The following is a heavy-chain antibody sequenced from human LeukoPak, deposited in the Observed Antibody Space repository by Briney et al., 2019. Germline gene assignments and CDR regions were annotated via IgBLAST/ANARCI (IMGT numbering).Heavy chain of an antibody. D-gene: IGHD5-12*01. Sequence: ASVKVSCKASGYTFTSYGISWVRQAPGQGLEWMGWISGYNGNTHYAQKVRGRVTMTTDTSTSTVYMELRGLRSDDTAVYYCARVDSWDSGYDLPDDYWGQGTLVTVSS. CDR2: ISGYNGNT. CDR3: ARVDSWDSGYDLPDDY. J-gene: IGHJ4*02. V-gene: IGHV1-18*01. CDR1: GYTFTSYG.